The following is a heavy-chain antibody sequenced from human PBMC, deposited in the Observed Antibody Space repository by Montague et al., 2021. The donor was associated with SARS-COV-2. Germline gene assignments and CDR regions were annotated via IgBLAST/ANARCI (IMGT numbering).Heavy chain of an antibody. V-gene: IGHV4-59*11. CDR3: ARAVSVRRAVNWFDP. J-gene: IGHJ5*02. Sequence: SETLSLTCTVSGGSMSDHYWSWIRQPPGKGLEWLAYIYYSGGIXSXASXXXRVSMSVDTSKNQFSLKLTSVTAVDTAVYYCARAVSVRRAVNWFDPWGQGTLVTVSS. CDR2: IYYSGGI. CDR1: GGSMSDHY. D-gene: IGHD3-10*01.